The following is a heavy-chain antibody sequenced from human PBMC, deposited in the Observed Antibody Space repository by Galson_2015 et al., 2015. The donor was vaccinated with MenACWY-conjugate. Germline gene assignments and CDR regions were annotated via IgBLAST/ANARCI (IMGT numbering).Heavy chain of an antibody. CDR3: ARVRVRVLAGCYPYYFDY. V-gene: IGHV3-30*03. Sequence: SPRLSCAASGFTFSTYRMHWVRQAPGKGLEWVAVISGDGSNKYYADSVKGRFTISRDNSKNTLYLQMNSLIAEDTAVYYCARVRVRVLAGCYPYYFDYWGQGTLVTVSS. J-gene: IGHJ4*02. CDR2: ISGDGSNK. CDR1: GFTFSTYR. D-gene: IGHD3-9*01.